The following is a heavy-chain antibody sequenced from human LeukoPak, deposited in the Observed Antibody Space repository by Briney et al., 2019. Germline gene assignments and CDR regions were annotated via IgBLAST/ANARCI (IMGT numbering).Heavy chain of an antibody. V-gene: IGHV4-39*01. CDR2: IYYSGST. CDR1: GGSISSTSYY. D-gene: IGHD4-17*01. J-gene: IGHJ4*02. CDR3: ARQSGRIYYGCKGDDFDY. Sequence: PSETLSLTCTVSGGSISSTSYYWGWMRQPPGKGLEWIGSIYYSGSTYYNPSLKSRVTISVHSSKNQFSLRLTSVTAADTAVYYCARQSGRIYYGCKGDDFDYWGQGTLVTVSS.